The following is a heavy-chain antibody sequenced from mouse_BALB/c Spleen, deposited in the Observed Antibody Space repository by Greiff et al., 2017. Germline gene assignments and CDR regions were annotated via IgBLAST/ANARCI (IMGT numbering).Heavy chain of an antibody. J-gene: IGHJ4*01. CDR3: ARPYYGYGMDY. D-gene: IGHD2-9*01. CDR1: GYSITSGYY. Sequence: EVQLQESGPGLVKPSQSLSLTCSVTGYSITSGYYWNWIRQFPGNKLEWMGYISYDGSNNYNPSLKNRISITRDTSKNQFFLKLNSVTTEDTATYYCARPYYGYGMDYWGQGTSVTVSS. CDR2: ISYDGSN. V-gene: IGHV3-6*02.